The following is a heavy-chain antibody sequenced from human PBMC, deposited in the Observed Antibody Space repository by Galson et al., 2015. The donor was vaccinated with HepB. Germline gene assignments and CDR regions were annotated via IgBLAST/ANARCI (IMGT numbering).Heavy chain of an antibody. D-gene: IGHD2-8*01. J-gene: IGHJ5*02. CDR2: VFHSWTT. V-gene: IGHV4-38-2*02. Sequence: KGLEWIGSVFHSWTTYYNPSLKSRVAISVDTSKNQFSLNLTSVTAADTAVYYCARDGFCSNGVCYLNYFDPWGQGTLVTVSS. CDR3: ARDGFCSNGVCYLNYFDP.